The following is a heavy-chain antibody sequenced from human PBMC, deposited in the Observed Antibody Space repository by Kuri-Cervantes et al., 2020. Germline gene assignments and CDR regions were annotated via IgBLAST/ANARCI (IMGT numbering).Heavy chain of an antibody. Sequence: SETLSLTCAVYGGSFSGYYWSWIRQPPGKGLEWIGEINHSGSTNYNPSLKSRVTILVDTSKNQFSLKLSSVTAADTAVYYCARVYSNFDGSGSFVDYWGQGTLVTVSS. CDR3: ARVYSNFDGSGSFVDY. V-gene: IGHV4-34*01. CDR1: GGSFSGYY. D-gene: IGHD3-10*01. J-gene: IGHJ4*02. CDR2: INHSGST.